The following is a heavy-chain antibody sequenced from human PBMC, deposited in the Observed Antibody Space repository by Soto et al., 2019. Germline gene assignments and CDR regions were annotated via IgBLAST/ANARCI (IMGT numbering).Heavy chain of an antibody. D-gene: IGHD3-16*01. CDR3: ARLTVIDDYVWGGTSPPEGGVFDY. V-gene: IGHV4-31*03. Sequence: QVQLQESGPGLVKPSQTLSLTCTVSGGSISSGGYYWSWIRQHPGKGLEWIGYIYYSGSTYYNPSLKSRVTISVDTSKNQFALKLSSVTAADTAVYYCARLTVIDDYVWGGTSPPEGGVFDYWGQGTLVTVSS. J-gene: IGHJ4*02. CDR2: IYYSGST. CDR1: GGSISSGGYY.